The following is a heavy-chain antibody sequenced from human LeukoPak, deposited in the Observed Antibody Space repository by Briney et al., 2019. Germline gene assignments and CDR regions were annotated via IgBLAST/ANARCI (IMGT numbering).Heavy chain of an antibody. D-gene: IGHD1-26*01. V-gene: IGHV3-23*01. Sequence: GGSPRLSCAASGFTFSSYAMSWVRQAPGKGLEWVSAISGSGGSTYYADSVKGRFTISRDNSKNTLYLQMNSLRAEDTAVYYCAKDPEWELQGWFDPWGQGTLVTVSS. CDR3: AKDPEWELQGWFDP. CDR2: ISGSGGST. J-gene: IGHJ5*02. CDR1: GFTFSSYA.